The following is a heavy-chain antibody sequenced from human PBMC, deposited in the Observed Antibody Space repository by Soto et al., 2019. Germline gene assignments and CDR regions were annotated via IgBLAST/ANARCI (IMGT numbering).Heavy chain of an antibody. CDR1: GFTFSDYW. CDR3: ARDVSPGSGPYYDAFDI. V-gene: IGHV3-7*05. Sequence: EVQLVESGGGLVQPGESLRLSCSASGFTFSDYWMTWVRQAPGKGLEWVANIRKDESKKSYLVSVRGRFTVSRDNARNLLYLQMDSLRAEDTALYYCARDVSPGSGPYYDAFDIWGQGTMVTVSS. D-gene: IGHD3-22*01. CDR2: IRKDESKK. J-gene: IGHJ3*02.